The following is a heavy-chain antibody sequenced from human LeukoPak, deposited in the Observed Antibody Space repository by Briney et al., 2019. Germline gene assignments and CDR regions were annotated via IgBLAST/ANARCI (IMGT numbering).Heavy chain of an antibody. CDR3: ARDLIGRYTFDY. V-gene: IGHV3-30-3*01. D-gene: IGHD3-10*01. CDR2: MSPDGNKK. CDR1: GLTFSDYN. Sequence: GRSLRLSCAASGLTFSDYNMHWVRQAPGKGLDWVALMSPDGNKKYYADSVKGRFTISRDNSKNTVDLQLNSLRAEDTAVYYCARDLIGRYTFDYCGQGTLVAVSS. J-gene: IGHJ4*02.